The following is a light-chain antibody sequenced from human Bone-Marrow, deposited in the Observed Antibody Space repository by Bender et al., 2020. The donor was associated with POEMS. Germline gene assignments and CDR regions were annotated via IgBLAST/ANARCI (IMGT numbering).Light chain of an antibody. Sequence: QSALTQPASVSGSPGQSITISCTGTNSDIGNYNYVSWFQHHPGKAPKLIIYDVTYRPSGVSDRFSGSKSASTASLTISGLQPGDEAVYYCNSYTSISTWVFGGGTKLTVL. CDR1: NSDIGNYNY. CDR2: DVT. CDR3: NSYTSISTWV. V-gene: IGLV2-14*03. J-gene: IGLJ3*02.